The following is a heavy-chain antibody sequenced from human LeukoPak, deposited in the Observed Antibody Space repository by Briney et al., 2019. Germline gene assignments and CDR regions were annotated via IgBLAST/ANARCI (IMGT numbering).Heavy chain of an antibody. D-gene: IGHD5-24*01. CDR1: GFTFSNHW. J-gene: IGHJ4*02. V-gene: IGHV3-7*01. CDR3: ARPPQGRDGYKSDY. Sequence: GGSLRLSCAASGFTFSNHWMSWVRQAPGKGLEWVANIKEDGSQKYYVDSVKGRFTIFRDNAKNSLYLQMNSLRPEDTAVYYCARPPQGRDGYKSDYWGQGTLVTVSS. CDR2: IKEDGSQK.